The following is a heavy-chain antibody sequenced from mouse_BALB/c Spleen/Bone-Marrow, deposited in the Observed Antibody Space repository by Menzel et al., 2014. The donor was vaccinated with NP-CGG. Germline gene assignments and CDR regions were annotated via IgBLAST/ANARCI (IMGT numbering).Heavy chain of an antibody. CDR2: IRLKSNNYAT. J-gene: IGHJ4*01. CDR1: GFTFSNYW. D-gene: IGHD1-2*01. Sequence: DVMLVESGGGLVQPGGSMKLSCVASGFTFSNYWMNWVRQSPEKGLEWVAEIRLKSNNYATLYAESVKGRFTLSRDDSKSSVYLQTNNLRAEDTGIYYCSRENSLLRLRAMDYWGQGTSVTVSS. V-gene: IGHV6-6*02. CDR3: SRENSLLRLRAMDY.